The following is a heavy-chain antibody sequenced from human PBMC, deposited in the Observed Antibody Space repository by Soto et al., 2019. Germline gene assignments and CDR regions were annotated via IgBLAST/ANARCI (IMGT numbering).Heavy chain of an antibody. J-gene: IGHJ4*02. CDR2: IYGGGTT. CDR1: GFSVSSKY. V-gene: IGHV3-53*01. CDR3: VQTTGWPGFDF. Sequence: EVHLVESGGGLIQPGGSLRLSCAASGFSVSSKYMTWVRQAPGKGLEWVSVIYGGGTTYYADSVKGRFTISRDNSKNTLYLQMNSLRTDDTAVYYCVQTTGWPGFDFWGQGTLVIVSS. D-gene: IGHD6-19*01.